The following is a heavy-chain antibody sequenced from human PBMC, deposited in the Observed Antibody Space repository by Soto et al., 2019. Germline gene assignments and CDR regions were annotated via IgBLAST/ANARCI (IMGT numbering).Heavy chain of an antibody. D-gene: IGHD2-2*01. CDR2: IYYSGST. J-gene: IGHJ5*02. CDR3: ARQLGYCSSTSCPGDNWFDP. Sequence: QVQLQESGPGLVKPSETLSFTCTVSGGSISSYYWSWIRQPPGKGLEWIGYIYYSGSTNYNPSLKSRVTISVDTSKIQFSLKLSSVTAADTAVYYCARQLGYCSSTSCPGDNWFDPWGQGTLVTVSS. V-gene: IGHV4-59*08. CDR1: GGSISSYY.